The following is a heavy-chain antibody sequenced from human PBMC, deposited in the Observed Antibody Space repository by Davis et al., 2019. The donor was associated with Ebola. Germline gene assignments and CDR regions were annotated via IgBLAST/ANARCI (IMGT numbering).Heavy chain of an antibody. D-gene: IGHD3-10*01. CDR2: ISWNSGSI. Sequence: SLKISCAASGFTFDDYAMHWVRQAPGKGLEWVSGISWNSGSIGYADSLKGRFTISRGNAKNSLYLQMNSLRAEDTALYYCAKGFIGSGSSFFDYWGQGTLVTVSS. V-gene: IGHV3-9*01. CDR1: GFTFDDYA. J-gene: IGHJ4*02. CDR3: AKGFIGSGSSFFDY.